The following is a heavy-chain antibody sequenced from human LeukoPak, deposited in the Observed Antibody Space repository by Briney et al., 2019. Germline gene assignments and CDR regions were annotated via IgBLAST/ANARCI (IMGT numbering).Heavy chain of an antibody. V-gene: IGHV3-21*01. CDR3: ASSRYDSSGYYGIIAY. CDR1: GFSFSSYN. D-gene: IGHD3-22*01. CDR2: ITTSSTYT. Sequence: GGSLRLSCEASGFSFSSYNMDWVRQTPGKGLEWISSITTSSTYTFYADSVKGRFTISRDNAKNSLYLQMNSLRAEDTAVYYCASSRYDSSGYYGIIAYWGQGTLVTVSS. J-gene: IGHJ4*02.